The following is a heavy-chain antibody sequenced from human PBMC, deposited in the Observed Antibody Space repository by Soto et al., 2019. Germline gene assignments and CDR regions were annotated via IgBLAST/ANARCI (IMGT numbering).Heavy chain of an antibody. V-gene: IGHV1-18*04. J-gene: IGHJ4*02. Sequence: QVQLVQSGAEVKKPGASVQVSCKASGYSFATYGFSWVRQAPGQGLECVGWISAHNGDTHYSQKFQGRVTLTTDTSTNTGYMELRSLTSDDTAVYFCATEPIYYNDGSGYYPLGHWGQGTLVTVSS. CDR2: ISAHNGDT. CDR3: ATEPIYYNDGSGYYPLGH. D-gene: IGHD3-22*01. CDR1: GYSFATYG.